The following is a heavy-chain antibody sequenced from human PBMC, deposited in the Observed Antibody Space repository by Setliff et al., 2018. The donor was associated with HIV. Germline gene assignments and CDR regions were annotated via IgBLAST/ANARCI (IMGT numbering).Heavy chain of an antibody. CDR3: ARPSLGIGGGSMLNN. V-gene: IGHV4-39*01. Sequence: SETLSLTCTVFGGSISGSNYYWGWIRQPPGKGLEWIANVHYSGSIYFNPSLRSRVAISVDTSHNQFSLRLRPVTAADTAVYYWARPSLGIGGGSMLNNWGQGTLVTVSS. CDR1: GGSISGSNYY. CDR2: VHYSGSI. D-gene: IGHD3-3*01. J-gene: IGHJ4*02.